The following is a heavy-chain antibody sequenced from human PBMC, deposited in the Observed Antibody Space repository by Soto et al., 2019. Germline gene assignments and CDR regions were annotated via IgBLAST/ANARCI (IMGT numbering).Heavy chain of an antibody. Sequence: EVQLVESGGGLVQPGRSLRLSCAASGFTFDDYAMHWVRQAPGKGLEWVSGISWNSGSIGYADSVKGRFTISRDNAKNSLYPQMNSLRAEDTALYYCAKGAKRFGETGNDYWGQGTLVTVSS. V-gene: IGHV3-9*01. CDR3: AKGAKRFGETGNDY. D-gene: IGHD3-10*01. CDR2: ISWNSGSI. CDR1: GFTFDDYA. J-gene: IGHJ4*02.